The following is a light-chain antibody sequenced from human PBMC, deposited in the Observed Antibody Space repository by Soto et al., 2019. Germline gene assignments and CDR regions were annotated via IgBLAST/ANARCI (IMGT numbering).Light chain of an antibody. CDR1: SSDVGGYNY. CDR2: EVS. CDR3: NSYAGTSYV. V-gene: IGLV2-14*01. Sequence: QSALTQPASVSGSPGQSSTISCTGTSSDVGGYNYVSWYQQHPGKAPKLMIYEVSNRPSGVSNRFSGSKSGNTASLTISGLQAEDEADYYCNSYAGTSYVFGTGTKVTVL. J-gene: IGLJ1*01.